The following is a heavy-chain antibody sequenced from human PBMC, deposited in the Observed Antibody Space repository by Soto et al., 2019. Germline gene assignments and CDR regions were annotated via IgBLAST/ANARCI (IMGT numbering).Heavy chain of an antibody. J-gene: IGHJ6*02. CDR2: IKSKTDGGTT. V-gene: IGHV3-15*01. Sequence: PXGSLEHSGAASGFSFSNAWMSGVRQAAGKGLEWVGRIKSKTDGGTTDYAAPVKGRFTISRDDSKNTLYLQMKSLKTEDTAVYYCTTPPGTTRYYYYGMDVWGQGTTVTVSS. CDR3: TTPPGTTRYYYYGMDV. CDR1: GFSFSNAW. D-gene: IGHD1-1*01.